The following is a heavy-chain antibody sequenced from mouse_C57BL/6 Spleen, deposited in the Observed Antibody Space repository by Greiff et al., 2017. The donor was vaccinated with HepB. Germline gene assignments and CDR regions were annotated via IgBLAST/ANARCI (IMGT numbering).Heavy chain of an antibody. CDR2: INYDGSST. D-gene: IGHD1-1*01. V-gene: IGHV5-16*01. CDR3: ARGGDYGSSPFDY. CDR1: GFTFSDYY. J-gene: IGHJ2*01. Sequence: EVKLVESEGGLVQPGSSMKLSCTASGFTFSDYYMAWVRQVPEKGLEWVANINYDGSSTYYLDSLKSRFIISRDNAKNILYLQMSSLKSEDTATYYCARGGDYGSSPFDYWGQGTTLTVSS.